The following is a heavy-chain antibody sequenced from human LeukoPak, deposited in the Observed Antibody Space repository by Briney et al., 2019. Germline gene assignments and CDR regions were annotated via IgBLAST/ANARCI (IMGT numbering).Heavy chain of an antibody. J-gene: IGHJ4*02. V-gene: IGHV4-39*01. Sequence: PAETLSLTCTVSGGSISSSGYYWGWIRQPPGKGLEWIGSIYYSGSTYYNPSLTSRATISVDTSENQFCLKLSSVTAADAAVYYCARLVLSWYGGYFDYWGQGTLVTVSS. D-gene: IGHD6-13*01. CDR2: IYYSGST. CDR1: GGSISSSGYY. CDR3: ARLVLSWYGGYFDY.